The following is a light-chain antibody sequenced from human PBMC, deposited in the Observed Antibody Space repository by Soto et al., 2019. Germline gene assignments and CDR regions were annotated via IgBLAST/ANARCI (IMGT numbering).Light chain of an antibody. CDR3: GAYAGSSLVG. J-gene: IGLJ2*01. CDR1: SSGVGGYNS. V-gene: IGLV2-11*01. Sequence: QSALPQPRSVSGSPGQSVTLSCSGASSGVGGYNSVSWYHQHPGKAPKLMISYVSKRSSGVPDRFSGSKSGNTPSLTISGLQAEDEADYYCGAYAGSSLVGFGGGTKRTVL. CDR2: YVS.